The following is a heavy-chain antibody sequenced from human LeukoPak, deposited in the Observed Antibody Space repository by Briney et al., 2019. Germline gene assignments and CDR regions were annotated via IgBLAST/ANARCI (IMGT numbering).Heavy chain of an antibody. Sequence: SETLSLTCAVYGGSFSGYYWSWIRQPPGKGLEWIGEINHSGGTNYNPSLKSRVTISVDTSKNQFSLKLSSVTAADTAVYYCARAVDTALILRYYFDYWGQGTLVTVSS. CDR2: INHSGGT. CDR3: ARAVDTALILRYYFDY. CDR1: GGSFSGYY. D-gene: IGHD5-18*01. J-gene: IGHJ4*02. V-gene: IGHV4-34*01.